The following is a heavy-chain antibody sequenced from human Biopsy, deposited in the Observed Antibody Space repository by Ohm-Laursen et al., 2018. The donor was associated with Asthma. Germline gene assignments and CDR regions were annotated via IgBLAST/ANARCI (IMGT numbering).Heavy chain of an antibody. CDR1: GGSISSFY. Sequence: SDTLSLTCSVYGGSISSFYWSWIRQSPEKGLEWMGYVYWTGSTNYNPSLKSRITMSVDTSKNRMFLELTSVTAEDTAIYYCVRAVRNEQWLAPFDYWGQGKPVTVSS. D-gene: IGHD6-19*01. J-gene: IGHJ4*02. CDR3: VRAVRNEQWLAPFDY. V-gene: IGHV4-59*07. CDR2: VYWTGST.